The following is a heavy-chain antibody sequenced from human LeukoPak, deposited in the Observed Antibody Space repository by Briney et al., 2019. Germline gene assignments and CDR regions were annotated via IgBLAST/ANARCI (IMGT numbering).Heavy chain of an antibody. CDR2: IRSEADGGTT. CDR1: GLDFRNAW. CDR3: IPGGHWFAH. Sequence: GGSLRLSCAVSGLDFRNAWMSWVRQAPGKGLEWVGRIRSEADGGTTDYAAPVRGRCTISRDDSRNTFYVRMHSLRPEDTALYYCIPGGHWFAHWGQGTLVTVSS. V-gene: IGHV3-15*01. J-gene: IGHJ5*02.